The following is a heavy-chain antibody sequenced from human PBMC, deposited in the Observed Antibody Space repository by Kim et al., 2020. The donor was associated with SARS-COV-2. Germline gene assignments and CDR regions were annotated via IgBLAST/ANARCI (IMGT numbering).Heavy chain of an antibody. J-gene: IGHJ3*02. CDR2: ITKSSTTI. CDR1: GFTFSAYD. Sequence: GGSLRLSCATSGFTFSAYDMNWVRQAPGKGLEWLSFITKSSTTIYYADSVEGRFTISRDNAKNSLFLQMNSLRDEDTALYYCVRDRMGGAVDMWCQGTM. D-gene: IGHD3-16*01. V-gene: IGHV3-48*02. CDR3: VRDRMGGAVDM.